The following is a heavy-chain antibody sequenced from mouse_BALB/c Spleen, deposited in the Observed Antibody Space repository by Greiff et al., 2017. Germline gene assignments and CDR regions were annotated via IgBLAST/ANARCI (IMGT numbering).Heavy chain of an antibody. V-gene: IGHV5-17*02. J-gene: IGHJ2*01. D-gene: IGHD3-1*01. CDR3: ARSGGYRDYFDY. CDR2: ISSGSSTI. Sequence: EVQRVESGGGLVQPGGSRKLSCAASGFTFSSFGMHWVRQAPEKGLEWVAYISSGSSTIYYADTVKGRFTISRDNPKNTLFLQMTSLRSEDTAMYYCARSGGYRDYFDYWGQGTTLTVSS. CDR1: GFTFSSFG.